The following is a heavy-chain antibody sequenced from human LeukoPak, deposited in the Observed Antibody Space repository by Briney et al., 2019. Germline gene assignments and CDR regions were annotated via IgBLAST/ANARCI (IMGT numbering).Heavy chain of an antibody. CDR2: IIPIFGTQ. CDR3: ARGDWNYREGSRTIDY. J-gene: IGHJ4*02. Sequence: SVKVSCKASGGTFNSFAISWVRQAPGQGLEWMGRIIPIFGTQNYAQKFQGRVTFTTDESTSTDHMELSSLRSEDTAVYYCARGDWNYREGSRTIDYWGQGTLVTVSS. D-gene: IGHD1-7*01. V-gene: IGHV1-69*05. CDR1: GGTFNSFA.